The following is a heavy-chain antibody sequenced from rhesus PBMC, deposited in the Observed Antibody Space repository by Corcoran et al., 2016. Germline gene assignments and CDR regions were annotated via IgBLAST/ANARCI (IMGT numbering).Heavy chain of an antibody. CDR2: INSGGGST. Sequence: EVQLVETGGGLVQPGGSLKLSCAASGFTFCSYDMSWVRQAPGKGLEWVSAINSGGGSTYYGDSVKGRFTISRDNSKNTLSLQMNSLRAEDTAVYYCAKVGSLDVWGRGVLVTVSS. V-gene: IGHV3S5*01. J-gene: IGHJ5-2*02. CDR1: GFTFCSYD. CDR3: AKVGSLDV.